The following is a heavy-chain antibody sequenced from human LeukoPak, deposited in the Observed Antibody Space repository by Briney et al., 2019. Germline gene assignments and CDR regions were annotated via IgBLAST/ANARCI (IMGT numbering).Heavy chain of an antibody. CDR3: ARAVPVGATSYYFDY. V-gene: IGHV3-53*01. CDR2: IYSGGST. D-gene: IGHD1-26*01. CDR1: GFTVSSNY. J-gene: IGHJ4*02. Sequence: GGSLRLSCAASGFTVSSNYMSWVRQAPGKGLEWVSVIYSGGSTYYADSVKGRFTISRDNSKNTLYLQMNSLRAEDTAVYYCARAVPVGATSYYFDYWGQGTLVTVSS.